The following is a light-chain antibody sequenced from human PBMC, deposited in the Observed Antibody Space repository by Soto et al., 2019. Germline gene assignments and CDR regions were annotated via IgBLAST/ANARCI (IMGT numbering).Light chain of an antibody. J-gene: IGKJ5*01. Sequence: VMPQSQVPLSVSPGERAPLSCRASQSVISNLAWYQQKPGQAPRLLIYGASNRATGIPDRFSGSGSGTDGTLTISSLEPEDGAADYCQQYGSSPITFGQGTRLEIK. V-gene: IGKV3-20*01. CDR2: GAS. CDR1: QSVISN. CDR3: QQYGSSPIT.